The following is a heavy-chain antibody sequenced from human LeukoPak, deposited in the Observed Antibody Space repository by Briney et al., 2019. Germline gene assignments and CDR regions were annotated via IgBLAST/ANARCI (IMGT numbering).Heavy chain of an antibody. D-gene: IGHD1-1*01. CDR2: FDPEGGET. CDR1: GYTLTELS. CDR3: ATDPGAGTTAFLAFDI. J-gene: IGHJ3*02. V-gene: IGHV1-24*01. Sequence: ASVKVSCKVSGYTLTELSMHWVRQAPGKGLEWMGGFDPEGGETIYAQKFQGGVTMTEDTSTDTAYMELSSLRSEDTAVYYCATDPGAGTTAFLAFDIWGQGTMVTVSS.